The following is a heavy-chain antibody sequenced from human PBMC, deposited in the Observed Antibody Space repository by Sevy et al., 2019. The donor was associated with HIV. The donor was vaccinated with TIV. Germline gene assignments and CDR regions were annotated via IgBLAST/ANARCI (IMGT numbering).Heavy chain of an antibody. CDR2: IIPIFGTA. CDR1: GVTFSSYA. J-gene: IGHJ5*02. D-gene: IGHD6-13*01. V-gene: IGHV1-69*13. CDR3: ARDRIAAAGIVSWFDP. Sequence: ASVKVSCKASGVTFSSYAISWVRQAPGQGLEWMGGIIPIFGTANYAQKFQGRVTITADESTSTAYMELSSLRSEDTAVYYCARDRIAAAGIVSWFDPWGQGTLVTVSS.